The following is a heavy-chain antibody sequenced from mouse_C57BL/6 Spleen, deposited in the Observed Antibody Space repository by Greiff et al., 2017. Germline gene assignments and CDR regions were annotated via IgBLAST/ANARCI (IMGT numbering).Heavy chain of an antibody. J-gene: IGHJ2*01. CDR2: ISDGGSYT. V-gene: IGHV5-4*03. CDR1: GFTFSSYA. Sequence: EVMLVESGGGLVKPGGSLKLSCAASGFTFSSYAMSWVRQTPEKRLEWVATISDGGSYTYYPDNGKLRFTISTSNAKTHLYLQMSHLKSASTAMYYCSSGGTTYYFDYWGQGTTLTVSS. D-gene: IGHD5-5*01. CDR3: SSGGTTYYFDY.